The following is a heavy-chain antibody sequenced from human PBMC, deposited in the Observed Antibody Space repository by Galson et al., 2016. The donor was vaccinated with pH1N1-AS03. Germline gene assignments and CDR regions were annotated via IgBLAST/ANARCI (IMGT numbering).Heavy chain of an antibody. V-gene: IGHV4-39*01. Sequence: LSLTCTVSGGPIKSSDYFWGWIRQPPGKGLEWIGSSYYSGGTYYNPSLKSRVTMSADTSKNQFSLRVTSVTASDAAIYYCARHVSDDSSDNSGYPDYFDYWGQGILVIVSS. CDR3: ARHVSDDSSDNSGYPDYFDY. J-gene: IGHJ4*01. CDR2: SYYSGGT. D-gene: IGHD3-22*01. CDR1: GGPIKSSDYF.